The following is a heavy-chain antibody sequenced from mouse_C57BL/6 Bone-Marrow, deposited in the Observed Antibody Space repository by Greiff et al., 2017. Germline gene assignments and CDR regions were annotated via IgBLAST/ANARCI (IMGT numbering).Heavy chain of an antibody. D-gene: IGHD1-1*01. Sequence: VQLQQSGAELARPGASVKLSCKASGYTFTSYGISWVKQRTGKGLEWIGAMYPRSGNTYYNENFKGKATLNADKSSSTAYMELRRLTSEDSAVYFWARGTYGGYFDVWGTGTTVTVSS. CDR1: GYTFTSYG. CDR2: MYPRSGNT. CDR3: ARGTYGGYFDV. V-gene: IGHV1-81*01. J-gene: IGHJ1*03.